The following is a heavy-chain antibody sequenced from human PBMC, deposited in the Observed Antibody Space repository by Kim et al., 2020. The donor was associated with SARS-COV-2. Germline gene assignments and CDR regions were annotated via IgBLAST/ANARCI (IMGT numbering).Heavy chain of an antibody. CDR2: IWYVGSNK. Sequence: GGSLRLSCAASGFTFSSHCMHWVRQAPGKGLEWVAVIWYVGSNKYYADSVKGRFTISTDNSENTLYLQMNSLRAEDTAVYYCSRQVSSGWSNFDYWGQGT. CDR3: SRQVSSGWSNFDY. D-gene: IGHD6-19*01. CDR1: GFTFSSHC. V-gene: IGHV3-33*01. J-gene: IGHJ4*02.